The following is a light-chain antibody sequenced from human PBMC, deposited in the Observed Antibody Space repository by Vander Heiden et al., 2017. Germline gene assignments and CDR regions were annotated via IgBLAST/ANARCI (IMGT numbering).Light chain of an antibody. J-gene: IGLJ3*02. CDR2: GNS. V-gene: IGLV1-40*01. CDR1: SSNIGAGYD. CDR3: QSYDSSRSGSRV. Sequence: QSVLPQPPSVSGAPGQRATIPCTGSSSNIGAGYDVHWYQQLPGTAPKLLVYGNSNRHSGVPDRFSGSKSGTSASLAITGLQAEDEADYYCQSYDSSRSGSRVFGGGTKLTVL.